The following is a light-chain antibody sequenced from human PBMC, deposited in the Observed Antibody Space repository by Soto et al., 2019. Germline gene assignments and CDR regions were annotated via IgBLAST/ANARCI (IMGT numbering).Light chain of an antibody. CDR1: SSDVGGYNY. Sequence: QSALTQPASVSGSPGQSITISCTGTSSDVGGYNYVSWYQHHPGKAPKLMIYEVSNRPSGVSNRFSGSKSGNTASLTISGLPAEEEADYYCSSYTSDSSVYVLGTGTKVTVL. CDR3: SSYTSDSSVYV. J-gene: IGLJ1*01. CDR2: EVS. V-gene: IGLV2-14*01.